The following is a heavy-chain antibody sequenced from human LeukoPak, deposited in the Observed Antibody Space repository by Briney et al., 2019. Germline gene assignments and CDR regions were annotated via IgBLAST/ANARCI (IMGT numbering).Heavy chain of an antibody. V-gene: IGHV3-74*03. J-gene: IGHJ2*01. CDR2: IKSDGSRT. Sequence: QPGGSLRLSCAASGFTFSSHWMHWVSQAPGKGLVWVSRIKSDGSRTTYADSVKGRFTISRDNAKNTLYLQMNSLRAEDTAVFFCVREDYNDSGWYFDLWGRGTPVTVSS. CDR1: GFTFSSHW. CDR3: VREDYNDSGWYFDL. D-gene: IGHD3-22*01.